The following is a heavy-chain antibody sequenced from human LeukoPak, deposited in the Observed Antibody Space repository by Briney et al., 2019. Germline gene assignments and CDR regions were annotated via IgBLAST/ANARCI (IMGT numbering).Heavy chain of an antibody. V-gene: IGHV3-23*01. CDR2: ISDSGGST. CDR1: GFTFSSYA. CDR3: AKDRGSSWYLVAFDT. D-gene: IGHD6-13*01. J-gene: IGHJ3*02. Sequence: PGGSLRLSCAASGFTFSSYAMSWVRQAPGKGLEWVSTISDSGGSTYYADSVKGRFTISRDNSKNTLYLQMNSLRAEDTAVYYCAKDRGSSWYLVAFDTWGQGTMVTVSS.